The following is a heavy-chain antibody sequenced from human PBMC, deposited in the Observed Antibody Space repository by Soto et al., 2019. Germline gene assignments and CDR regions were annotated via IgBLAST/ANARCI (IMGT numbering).Heavy chain of an antibody. V-gene: IGHV3-30*18. CDR1: GFTFSSYG. CDR3: AKDGQRGYSGYDLGSYYFDY. Sequence: GGSLRLSCAASGFTFSSYGMHWVRQAPGKGLEWVAVISYDGSNKYYADSVKGRFTISRDNSKNTLYLQMNSLRAEDTAVYYCAKDGQRGYSGYDLGSYYFDYSGQGTLVTVSS. J-gene: IGHJ4*02. CDR2: ISYDGSNK. D-gene: IGHD5-12*01.